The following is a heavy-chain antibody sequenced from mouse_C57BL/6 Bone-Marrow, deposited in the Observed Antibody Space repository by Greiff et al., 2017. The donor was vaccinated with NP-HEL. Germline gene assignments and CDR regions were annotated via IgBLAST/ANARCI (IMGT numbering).Heavy chain of an antibody. V-gene: IGHV1-64*01. Sequence: QVQLQQSGAELVKPGASVKLSCKASGYTFTSYWMHWVKQRPGQGLEWIGMIHPDSGGTNSNEKFKGKATLTVDKSSSTAYMQLSSLTSEDSAVDYCANYYGSNWGQGTTLTVSS. D-gene: IGHD1-1*01. CDR1: GYTFTSYW. CDR2: IHPDSGGT. J-gene: IGHJ2*01. CDR3: ANYYGSN.